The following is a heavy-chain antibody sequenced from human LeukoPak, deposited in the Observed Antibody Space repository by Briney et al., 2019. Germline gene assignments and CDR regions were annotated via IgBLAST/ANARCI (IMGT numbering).Heavy chain of an antibody. J-gene: IGHJ5*02. D-gene: IGHD6-19*01. CDR2: IKSKTDGGTT. Sequence: GGSLRLSCAASGFTFSNAWMSWVRQAPGKGLEWVGRIKSKTDGGTTDYAAPVKGRFTISRDDSKNTLYLQMNSLKTEDTAVYYCTQDSYSSGGDPWGQGTLVTVSS. CDR1: GFTFSNAW. CDR3: TQDSYSSGGDP. V-gene: IGHV3-15*01.